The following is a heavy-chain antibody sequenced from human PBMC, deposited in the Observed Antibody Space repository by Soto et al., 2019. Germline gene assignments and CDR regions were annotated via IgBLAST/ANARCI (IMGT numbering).Heavy chain of an antibody. CDR3: ARHLSHDSSGWGEFYHVY. J-gene: IGHJ4*01. V-gene: IGHV4-39*01. D-gene: IGHD3-22*01. CDR1: GDSIITNNYY. CDR2: VYYSGNS. Sequence: SETLCLTCTVSGDSIITNNYYWACIRQPPGKGLEWIGSVYYSGNSYYNPSLRSRVTISVDTSKNQISLKVSSATAADTAVYYCARHLSHDSSGWGEFYHVYWGHATPVTVS.